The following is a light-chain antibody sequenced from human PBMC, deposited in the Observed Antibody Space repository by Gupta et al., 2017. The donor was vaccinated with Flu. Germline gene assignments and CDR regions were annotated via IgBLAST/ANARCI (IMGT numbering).Light chain of an antibody. CDR1: SSNIENNY. J-gene: IGLJ3*02. Sequence: QSVLTQPPSVSAAPGQKVTISCSGSSSNIENNYVSWYQQLPGTAPKLLIYENDKRPSGIPDRFSGSKSDTSATLGITGLQTGDEADYDCGTWDSSLSAWVLGGGTKLTVL. CDR3: GTWDSSLSAWV. V-gene: IGLV1-51*01. CDR2: END.